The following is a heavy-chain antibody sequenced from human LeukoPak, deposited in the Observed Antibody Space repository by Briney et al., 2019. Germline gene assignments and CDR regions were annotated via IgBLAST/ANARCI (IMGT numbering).Heavy chain of an antibody. CDR1: GGSISSRSYY. CDR3: ARHRNYYGSGPNWFDP. J-gene: IGHJ5*02. D-gene: IGHD3-10*01. V-gene: IGHV4-39*01. Sequence: SETLSLTCTVSGGSISSRSYYWGWIRQPPGKGLEWIGSIYYSGSTYYNPSLKSRVTISVDTSKNQFSLKLTSVTAADTAVYYCARHRNYYGSGPNWFDPWGQGTLVTVSS. CDR2: IYYSGST.